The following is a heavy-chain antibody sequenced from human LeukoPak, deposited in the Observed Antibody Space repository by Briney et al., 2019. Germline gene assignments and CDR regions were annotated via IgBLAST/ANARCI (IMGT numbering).Heavy chain of an antibody. V-gene: IGHV3-30*02. Sequence: GGSLRLSCAASGFTFSSYGMHWVRQAPGKGLEWVAFIRYDGSNKYYADSVKGRFAISRDNSKNTLYLQMNSLRAEDTAVYYCAKDLLRGWSSGWYGALDYWGQGTLVTVSS. J-gene: IGHJ4*02. D-gene: IGHD6-19*01. CDR1: GFTFSSYG. CDR2: IRYDGSNK. CDR3: AKDLLRGWSSGWYGALDY.